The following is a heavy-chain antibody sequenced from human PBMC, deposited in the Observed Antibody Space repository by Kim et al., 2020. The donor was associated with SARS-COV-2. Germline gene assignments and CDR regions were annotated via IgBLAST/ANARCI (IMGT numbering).Heavy chain of an antibody. Sequence: TKSGDSVQGQFHNSRDNAKNTLYLQMNSLEVEDTALYYCASLYCGGDCSWWGQGTLVTVSS. J-gene: IGHJ4*02. CDR2: T. D-gene: IGHD2-21*02. V-gene: IGHV3-74*01. CDR3: ASLYCGGDCSW.